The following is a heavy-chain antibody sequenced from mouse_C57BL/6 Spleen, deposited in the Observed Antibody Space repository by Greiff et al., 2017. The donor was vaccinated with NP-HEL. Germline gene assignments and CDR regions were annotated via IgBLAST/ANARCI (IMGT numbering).Heavy chain of an antibody. V-gene: IGHV1-69*01. J-gene: IGHJ1*03. Sequence: QVQLQQPGAELVMPGASVKLSCKASGYTFTSYWMHWVKQRPGQGLEWIGEIDPSDSYTNYNQKFKGKSTLTVDKSSSTAYMQLSSLTSEDTAVYYCARGFTTVGASGHWYFDVWGTGTTVTVSS. D-gene: IGHD1-1*01. CDR2: IDPSDSYT. CDR3: ARGFTTVGASGHWYFDV. CDR1: GYTFTSYW.